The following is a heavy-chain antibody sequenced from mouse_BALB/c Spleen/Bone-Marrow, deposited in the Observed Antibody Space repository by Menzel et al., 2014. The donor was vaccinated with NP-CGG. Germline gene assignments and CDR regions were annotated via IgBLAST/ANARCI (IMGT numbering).Heavy chain of an antibody. CDR2: ISTGSSPL. CDR1: GFTFSSFG. V-gene: IGHV5-17*02. CDR3: ARKGAMITHYYAMDY. Sequence: EVHLVESGGGLVQPGGSRKLSCAASGFTFSSFGMHWVRQAPEKGLEWVAYISTGSSPLYYADTVKGRFTTSRDNPKNTLFLQMTSLRSEDTAMYYCARKGAMITHYYAMDYWGQGTSVTVSS. D-gene: IGHD2-4*01. J-gene: IGHJ4*01.